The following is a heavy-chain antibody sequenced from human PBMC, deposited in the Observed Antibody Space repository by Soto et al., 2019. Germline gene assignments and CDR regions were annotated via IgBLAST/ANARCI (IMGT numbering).Heavy chain of an antibody. CDR1: GYTFTSYA. V-gene: IGHV1-3*01. CDR2: INAGNGNT. J-gene: IGHJ6*02. Sequence: RASVKVSCKASGYTFTSYAMYWVRQAPGQRLEWMGWINAGNGNTKYSQKFQGRVTITRDTSASTAYMELSSLRSEDTAVYYCARDQYLYGDYTTYYYYYGMDVWGQGTTVTVSS. CDR3: ARDQYLYGDYTTYYYYYGMDV. D-gene: IGHD4-17*01.